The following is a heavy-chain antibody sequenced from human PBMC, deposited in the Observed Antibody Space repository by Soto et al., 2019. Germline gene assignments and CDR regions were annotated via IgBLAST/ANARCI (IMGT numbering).Heavy chain of an antibody. CDR2: IIPILGIA. CDR3: ARDSPPKYR. J-gene: IGHJ5*02. V-gene: IGHV1-69*04. Sequence: GASVKVSCKASGGTFSSYTISWVRQAPGQGLEWMGRIIPILGIANYAQKFQGRVTITADKSTSTAYMELRSLTSDDTAAYYCARDSPPKYRWGQGTLVTFSS. CDR1: GGTFSSYT.